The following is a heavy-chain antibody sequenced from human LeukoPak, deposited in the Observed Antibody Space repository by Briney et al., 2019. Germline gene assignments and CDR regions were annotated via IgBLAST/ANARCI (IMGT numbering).Heavy chain of an antibody. J-gene: IGHJ5*02. Sequence: GGSLRLSCAASGFTFSDYGIHWVRLAPGKGLEWVGVTSPDGSNKFYADSVKGRFTVSRDNSKNTLYLQMSSLRAEDTAVYNCARDNDPDYSSSPGWFDLWGQGTLVTVSS. V-gene: IGHV3-30*06. CDR3: ARDNDPDYSSSPGWFDL. CDR1: GFTFSDYG. D-gene: IGHD3-22*01. CDR2: TSPDGSNK.